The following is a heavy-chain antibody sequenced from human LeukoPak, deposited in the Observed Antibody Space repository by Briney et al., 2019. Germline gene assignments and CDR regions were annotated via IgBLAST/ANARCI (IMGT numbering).Heavy chain of an antibody. CDR3: ASAPYYYFDY. J-gene: IGHJ4*02. CDR2: IYYSGST. Sequence: PSETLSLTCTVSGGSISSYYWSWIRQPPGKGLEWIGYIYYSGSTNYNPSLKSRVTISVDTSKNQFSLKLSSMTAADTAVYYCASAPYYYFDYWGQGTLVTVSS. CDR1: GGSISSYY. V-gene: IGHV4-59*12. D-gene: IGHD3-10*01.